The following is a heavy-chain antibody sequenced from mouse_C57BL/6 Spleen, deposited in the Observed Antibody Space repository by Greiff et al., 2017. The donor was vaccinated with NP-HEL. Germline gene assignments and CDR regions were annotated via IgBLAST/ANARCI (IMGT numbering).Heavy chain of an antibody. Sequence: EVQLQQSGPELVKPGASVKMSCKASGYTFTDYNMHWVKQSHGKSLEWIGYINPNNGGTSYNQKFKGKATLTVNKSSSTAYMELRSLTSEDSAVYDCARETQIYYYGSSYWYFDVWGTGTTVTVSS. D-gene: IGHD1-1*01. CDR2: INPNNGGT. CDR1: GYTFTDYN. J-gene: IGHJ1*03. V-gene: IGHV1-22*01. CDR3: ARETQIYYYGSSYWYFDV.